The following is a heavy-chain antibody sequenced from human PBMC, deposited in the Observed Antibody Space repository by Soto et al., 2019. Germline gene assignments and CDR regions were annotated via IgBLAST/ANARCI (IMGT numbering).Heavy chain of an antibody. CDR1: GFTFSDYY. Sequence: PGGSLRLSCAASGFTFSDYYMSWIRQAPGKGLEWVSYIDSRSGTIHYADSVKVRFTISRDNAKNSLYLQMNSLSAEDTAVYYCARSTLRYYSDTSGYHFDHWGQGTLVTVSS. J-gene: IGHJ4*02. CDR3: ARSTLRYYSDTSGYHFDH. CDR2: IDSRSGTI. D-gene: IGHD3-22*01. V-gene: IGHV3-11*01.